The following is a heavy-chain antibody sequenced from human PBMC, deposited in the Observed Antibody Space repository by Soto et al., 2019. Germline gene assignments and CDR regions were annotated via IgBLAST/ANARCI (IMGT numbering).Heavy chain of an antibody. CDR1: GFSFDDYG. CDR3: AKDNDLDRDGPFDY. D-gene: IGHD2-2*03. CDR2: ISWNSGDI. J-gene: IGHJ4*02. V-gene: IGHV3-9*01. Sequence: EVQLVESGGGSVQPGRSLRLSCAASGFSFDDYGMHWVRQGPGKGLERVSGISWNSGDIYYADSVKGRFTISRDNAKSSLYLQMNSLRTEDTALYYCAKDNDLDRDGPFDYWGQGILVTVSS.